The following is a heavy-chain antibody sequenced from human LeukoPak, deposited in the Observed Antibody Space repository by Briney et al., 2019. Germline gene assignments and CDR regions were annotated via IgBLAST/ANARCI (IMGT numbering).Heavy chain of an antibody. D-gene: IGHD3-16*01. CDR3: ARGWYGGFGYFDY. CDR1: GFTFSSYA. J-gene: IGHJ4*02. V-gene: IGHV3-30*04. Sequence: GRSLRLSCAASGFTFSSYAMHWVRQAPGKGLEWVAVISYDGSNKYYADSVKGRFTISRDNPKNTLYLQMNSLRAEDTAVYYCARGWYGGFGYFDYWGQGTLVTVSS. CDR2: ISYDGSNK.